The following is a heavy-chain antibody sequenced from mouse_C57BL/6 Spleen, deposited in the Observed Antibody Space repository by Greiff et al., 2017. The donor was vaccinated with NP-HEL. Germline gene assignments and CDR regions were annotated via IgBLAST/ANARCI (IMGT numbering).Heavy chain of an antibody. CDR2: ISYDGSN. CDR3: AREEDGPWYFDV. J-gene: IGHJ1*03. D-gene: IGHD1-2*01. CDR1: GYSITSGYY. Sequence: DVKLVESGPGLVKPSQSLSLTCSVTGYSITSGYYWNWIRQFPGNKLEWMGYISYDGSNNYNPSLKNRISITRDTSKNQFFLKLNSVTTEDTATYYCAREEDGPWYFDVWGTGTTVTVSS. V-gene: IGHV3-6*01.